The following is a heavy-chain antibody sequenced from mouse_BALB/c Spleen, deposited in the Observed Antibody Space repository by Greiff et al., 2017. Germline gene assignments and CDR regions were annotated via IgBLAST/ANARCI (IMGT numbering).Heavy chain of an antibody. CDR3: ARGVPYWAWFAY. D-gene: IGHD2-10*01. CDR1: GYSITSDYA. Sequence: EVQLQESGPGLVKPSQSLSLTCTVTGYSITSDYAWNWIRQFPGNKLEWMGYISYSGSTSYNPSLKSRISITRDTSKNQFFLQLNSVTTEDTATYYCARGVPYWAWFAYWGQGTLVTVSA. V-gene: IGHV3-2*02. J-gene: IGHJ3*01. CDR2: ISYSGST.